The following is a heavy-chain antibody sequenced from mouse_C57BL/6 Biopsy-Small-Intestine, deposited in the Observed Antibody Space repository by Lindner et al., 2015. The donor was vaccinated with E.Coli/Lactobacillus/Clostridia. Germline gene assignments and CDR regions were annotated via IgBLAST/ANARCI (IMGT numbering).Heavy chain of an antibody. CDR1: GFNIKDYY. J-gene: IGHJ3*01. CDR3: ARGLGRAWFAY. V-gene: IGHV14-2*01. CDR2: IDPEDGVT. Sequence: VQLQESGAELVKPGASVKLSCTASGFNIKDYYMHWVKQRTEQGLEWIGRIDPEDGVTKYAPKFQGKATIRADISSNTACLQLSSLTSEDTAVYYCARGLGRAWFAYWGQGDSGHCLC. D-gene: IGHD4-1*01.